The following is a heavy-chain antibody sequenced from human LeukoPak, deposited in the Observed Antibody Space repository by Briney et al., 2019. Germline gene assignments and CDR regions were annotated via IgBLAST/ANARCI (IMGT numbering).Heavy chain of an antibody. CDR2: IYYSGST. CDR3: ARDRGLGHDY. V-gene: IGHV4-59*01. Sequence: SETLSLTCTVSGGSISSYYWSWIRQPPGKGLEWIGYIYYSGSTNYNPSLKSRVTISVDTSKNQFSLKLSSATAADTAVYYCARDRGLGHDYWGQGTLVTVSS. J-gene: IGHJ4*02. CDR1: GGSISSYY. D-gene: IGHD3-16*01.